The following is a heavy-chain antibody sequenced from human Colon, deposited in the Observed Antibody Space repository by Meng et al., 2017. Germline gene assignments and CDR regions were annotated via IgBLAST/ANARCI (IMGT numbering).Heavy chain of an antibody. J-gene: IGHJ4*02. D-gene: IGHD6-19*01. V-gene: IGHV4-4*02. CDR2: INLSGSP. CDR1: GGSISSSNY. CDR3: ARHGGWHFDY. Sequence: QGELRESRPGLVEPSATLPLTCAVSGGSISSSNYWSWVRQPPGKGLEWIGQINLSGSPSYYPSLESRVTISVDKSKNQLSLRLTSVTAADTAIYFCARHGGWHFDYWGQGTLVTVSS.